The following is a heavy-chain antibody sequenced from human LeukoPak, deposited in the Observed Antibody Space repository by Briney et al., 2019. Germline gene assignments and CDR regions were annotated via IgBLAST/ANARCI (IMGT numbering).Heavy chain of an antibody. CDR1: GFTFSSYA. J-gene: IGHJ4*02. D-gene: IGHD4-17*01. Sequence: GGSLRLSCAASGFTFSSYAMHWVRQAPGKGLEWVAVISYDESNKYYADSVKGRFTISRDNSKNTLYLQMNSLRAEDTAVYYCARDYGDGSYYFDYWGQGTLVTVSS. V-gene: IGHV3-30*04. CDR2: ISYDESNK. CDR3: ARDYGDGSYYFDY.